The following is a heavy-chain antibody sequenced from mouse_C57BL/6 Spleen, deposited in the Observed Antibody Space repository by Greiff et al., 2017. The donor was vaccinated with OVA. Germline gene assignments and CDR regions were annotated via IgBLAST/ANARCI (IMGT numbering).Heavy chain of an antibody. Sequence: DVMLVESGGGLVQPKGSLKLSCAASGFSFNTYAMNWVRQAPGKGLEWVARIRSKSNNYATYYADSVKDRFTISRDDSESMLYLQMNNLKTEDTAMYYCVRHEEWDGYYAYYYAMDYWGQGTSVTVSS. CDR2: IRSKSNNYAT. CDR1: GFSFNTYA. D-gene: IGHD2-3*01. V-gene: IGHV10-1*01. J-gene: IGHJ4*01. CDR3: VRHEEWDGYYAYYYAMDY.